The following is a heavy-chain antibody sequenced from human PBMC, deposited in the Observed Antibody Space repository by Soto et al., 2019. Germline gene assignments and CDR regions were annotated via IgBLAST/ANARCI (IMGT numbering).Heavy chain of an antibody. CDR1: GGSISSYY. CDR2: IYYSGST. Sequence: SETLSLTCTVSGGSISSYYWSWIRQPPGKGLEWIGYIYYSGSTNYNPSLKSRVTISVDTSKNQFSLKLSSVTAADTAVYYCGREYYGSGSYIDYWGQGTLVTVSS. CDR3: GREYYGSGSYIDY. V-gene: IGHV4-59*01. D-gene: IGHD3-10*01. J-gene: IGHJ4*02.